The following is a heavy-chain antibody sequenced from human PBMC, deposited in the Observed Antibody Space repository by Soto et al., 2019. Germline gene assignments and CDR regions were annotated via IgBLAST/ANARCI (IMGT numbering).Heavy chain of an antibody. J-gene: IGHJ3*02. CDR3: VKDRAPGGTEDDGGAFDI. Sequence: GGSLRLSCSASGFTFSSYAMHWVRQAPGKGLEYVSAISSNGGSTYYADSVKGRFTISRDNSKNTLYLQMSSLRAEDTAVYYCVKDRAPGGTEDDGGAFDIWGQGTMVTVSS. CDR1: GFTFSSYA. D-gene: IGHD7-27*01. CDR2: ISSNGGST. V-gene: IGHV3-64D*09.